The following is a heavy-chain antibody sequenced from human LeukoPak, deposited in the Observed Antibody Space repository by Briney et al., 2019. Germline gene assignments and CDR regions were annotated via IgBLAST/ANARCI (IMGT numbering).Heavy chain of an antibody. CDR3: ARRSSGYYYVAFDI. D-gene: IGHD3-22*01. J-gene: IGHJ3*02. CDR1: GGSISSYY. Sequence: PSETLSLTCTVSGGSISSYYWSWIRQPPGKGLEWIGYIYYSGSTNYNPSLKSRVTISVDTSKNQFSLKLSSVTAADTAVYYCARRSSGYYYVAFDIWGQGTMVTVSS. V-gene: IGHV4-59*12. CDR2: IYYSGST.